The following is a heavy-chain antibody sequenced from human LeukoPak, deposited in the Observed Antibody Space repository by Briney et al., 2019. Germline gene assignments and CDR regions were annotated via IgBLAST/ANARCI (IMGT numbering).Heavy chain of an antibody. CDR1: GGSISSNNW. J-gene: IGHJ5*02. D-gene: IGHD7-27*01. CDR2: IYHSGST. Sequence: SETLSLTCAVSGGSISSNNWWSWVRQPPGKGLEWIGEIYHSGSTNYKPSLKTRLTMSVDVSKNQISLKLSSVTAADTAVYYCARSSLTGGWFDPWGQGTLVTVSS. V-gene: IGHV4-4*02. CDR3: ARSSLTGGWFDP.